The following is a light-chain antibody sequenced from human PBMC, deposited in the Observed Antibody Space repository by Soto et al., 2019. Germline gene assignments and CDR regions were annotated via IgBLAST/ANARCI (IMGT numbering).Light chain of an antibody. CDR2: EVS. CDR1: SSDVGSYNL. V-gene: IGLV2-23*02. Sequence: QSALTQPASVSGSPGQSITISCTGTSSDVGSYNLVSWYQQHPGKAPKLMIYEVSKRPSGVSNRFSGSKSGNTASLTISGLQAEDDAYYYCCSYAGSSTPLIFGTGTKLTVL. CDR3: CSYAGSSTPLI. J-gene: IGLJ1*01.